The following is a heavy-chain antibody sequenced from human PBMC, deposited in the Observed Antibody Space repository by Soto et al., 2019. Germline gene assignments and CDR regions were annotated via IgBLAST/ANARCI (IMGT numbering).Heavy chain of an antibody. J-gene: IGHJ6*03. CDR2: IYYSGST. V-gene: IGHV4-59*08. CDR1: GGSISSYY. D-gene: IGHD6-13*01. Sequence: QVQLQESGPGLVKPSETLSLTCTVSGGSISSYYWSCIRQPPGKGLEWIGYIYYSGSTNYNPSLRSRVGRPVDTPKNQFSLKLISVTAADTAVYYCARRGIAAACTFSYYSMDVWGKGTTVTVSS. CDR3: ARRGIAAACTFSYYSMDV.